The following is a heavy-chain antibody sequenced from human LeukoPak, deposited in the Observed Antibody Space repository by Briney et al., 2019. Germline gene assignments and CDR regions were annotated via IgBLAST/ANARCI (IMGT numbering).Heavy chain of an antibody. D-gene: IGHD3-3*01. CDR3: ARGPYDFWSGYYADY. Sequence: PSETLSLTCAVYGGSFSGYYWSWIRQPPGKGLEWIGEINHSGSTNYNPSLKSRVTISVDTSKNQFSLKLSSVTAADTAVYYCARGPYDFWSGYYADYWGQGTLVTASS. J-gene: IGHJ4*02. V-gene: IGHV4-34*01. CDR1: GGSFSGYY. CDR2: INHSGST.